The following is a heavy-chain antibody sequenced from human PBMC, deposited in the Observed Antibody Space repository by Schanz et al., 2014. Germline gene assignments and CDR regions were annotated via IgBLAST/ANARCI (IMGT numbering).Heavy chain of an antibody. CDR3: ARDRGHGDLPGDI. CDR1: GGSASSLGDY. D-gene: IGHD4-17*01. Sequence: QAQLQESGPGLATPSQTLSLTCTVSGGSASSLGDYCSWIRQHPGKGLEWIGFISYSGGTYYNPSLKSRVTIAVDTSKNQFSLNLSSATAADTAVYYCARDRGHGDLPGDIWGQGTMVTVSS. V-gene: IGHV4-31*03. CDR2: ISYSGGT. J-gene: IGHJ3*02.